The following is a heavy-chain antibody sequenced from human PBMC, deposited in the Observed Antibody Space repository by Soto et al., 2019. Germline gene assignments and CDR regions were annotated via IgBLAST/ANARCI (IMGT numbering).Heavy chain of an antibody. J-gene: IGHJ6*02. V-gene: IGHV4-30-2*01. D-gene: IGHD4-17*01. CDR1: GGSISSGGYS. Sequence: QLQLQESGSGLVKPSQTLSLTCAVSGGSISSGGYSWSWIPQPPGKGLEWIGYIYHSGYTYYNPSLKSRVTISVDRSKNQFSLKLSSVTAADTAVYYCARAHYGDYGYGMDVWGQGTTVTVSS. CDR2: IYHSGYT. CDR3: ARAHYGDYGYGMDV.